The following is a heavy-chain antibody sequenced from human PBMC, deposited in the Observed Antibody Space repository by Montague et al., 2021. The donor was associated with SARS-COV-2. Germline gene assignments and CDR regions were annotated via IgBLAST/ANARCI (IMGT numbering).Heavy chain of an antibody. CDR1: SGSISNYY. D-gene: IGHD3-9*01. J-gene: IGHJ4*02. V-gene: IGHV4-59*13. CDR2: VYSSGST. Sequence: SETLSLTCTVSSGSISNYYWSWIRQPPGKGLEWIGYVYSSGSTNYNPSPGGRVTMSVDTSKNQFSLKLISVTAADTAVYYCARVRYSDDWTFGYWGQGTLVTVSS. CDR3: ARVRYSDDWTFGY.